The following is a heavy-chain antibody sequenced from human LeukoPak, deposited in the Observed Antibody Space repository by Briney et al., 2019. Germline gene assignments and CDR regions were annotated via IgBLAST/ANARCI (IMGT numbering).Heavy chain of an antibody. V-gene: IGHV4-38-2*02. CDR2: IYRSGST. J-gene: IGHJ4*02. Sequence: SETLSLTCTDSGYSISNGYYWDWSRQPPGRGLERIGNIYRSGSTSYNPSLKSRVTISVDTSKNQFSLKVNSVTAADTAVYYCARRHSSGWFYYWGQGTLVTVSS. CDR1: GYSISNGYY. CDR3: ARRHSSGWFYY. D-gene: IGHD6-19*01.